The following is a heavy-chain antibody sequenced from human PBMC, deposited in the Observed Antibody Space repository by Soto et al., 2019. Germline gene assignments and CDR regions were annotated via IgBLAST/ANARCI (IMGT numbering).Heavy chain of an antibody. CDR2: ISAYNGNT. D-gene: IGHD3-22*01. CDR1: GYTFTSYG. J-gene: IGHJ4*02. Sequence: GASVKVSCKASGYTFTSYGISWVRQAPGQGLEWMGWISAYNGNTNYAQKLQGRVTMTTDTSTSTAYMELRSLRSDDTAVYYCARDAHYDSSGYYYWIFDYWGQGTLVTVSS. V-gene: IGHV1-18*01. CDR3: ARDAHYDSSGYYYWIFDY.